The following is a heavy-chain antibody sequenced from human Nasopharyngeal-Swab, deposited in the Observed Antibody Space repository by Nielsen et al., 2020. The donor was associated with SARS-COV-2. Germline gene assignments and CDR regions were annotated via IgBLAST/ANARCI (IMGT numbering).Heavy chain of an antibody. CDR1: GGSVSSGSYY. J-gene: IGHJ2*01. CDR3: ARRGLAVADFDL. Sequence: SETLSLTCTVSGGSVSSGSYYWSWIRQPPGKGLERIGYIYYSGSTNYNPSLKSRVTISVDTSNNQFSLKVRSVTATDTAVYYCARRGLAVADFDLWGRGTLVTVSS. CDR2: IYYSGST. V-gene: IGHV4-61*01. D-gene: IGHD6-19*01.